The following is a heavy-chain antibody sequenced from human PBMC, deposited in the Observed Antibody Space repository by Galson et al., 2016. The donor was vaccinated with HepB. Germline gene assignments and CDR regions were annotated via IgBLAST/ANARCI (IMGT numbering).Heavy chain of an antibody. V-gene: IGHV3-23*01. CDR3: AREGIPVEHSPTPYYMDV. CDR1: GFIFTQYA. D-gene: IGHD2-2*01. Sequence: SLRLSCAASGFIFTQYAMNWVRQAPGKGLEWVSGISRGGDRIDYADSVKGRFTISRDNSKNTLYLQMNSLRAEDTAVYYCAREGIPVEHSPTPYYMDVWGKGTTVTVSS. CDR2: ISRGGDRI. J-gene: IGHJ6*03.